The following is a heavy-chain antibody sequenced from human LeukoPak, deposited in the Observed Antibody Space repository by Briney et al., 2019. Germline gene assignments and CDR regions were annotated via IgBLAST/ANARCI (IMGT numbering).Heavy chain of an antibody. V-gene: IGHV1-2*02. D-gene: IGHD5-18*01. CDR1: GYTFTGYY. J-gene: IGHJ4*02. Sequence: ASVKVSCKASGYTFTGYYMHWVRQAPGQGLEWMGWVNPNSGGTNYAQKFQGRGTMTRDTSISTAYMELSRLRSDDTAVYYCARVGRRGYSYGYYAFDYWGQGTLVTVSS. CDR3: ARVGRRGYSYGYYAFDY. CDR2: VNPNSGGT.